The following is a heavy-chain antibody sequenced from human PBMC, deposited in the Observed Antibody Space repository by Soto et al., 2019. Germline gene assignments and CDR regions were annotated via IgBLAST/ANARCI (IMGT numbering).Heavy chain of an antibody. CDR1: GFTFSSYG. Sequence: QVQVVESGGGVVQPGRSLRLSCAASGFTFSSYGMHWVRQAPGKGLAWVAVIWYDGSNKYYADSVKGRFTISRDNSKNTLYLQMNSLRAEDTAVYYCARGHGNRCCMDVWGQGTTVTVSS. J-gene: IGHJ6*02. D-gene: IGHD1-1*01. CDR2: IWYDGSNK. V-gene: IGHV3-33*01. CDR3: ARGHGNRCCMDV.